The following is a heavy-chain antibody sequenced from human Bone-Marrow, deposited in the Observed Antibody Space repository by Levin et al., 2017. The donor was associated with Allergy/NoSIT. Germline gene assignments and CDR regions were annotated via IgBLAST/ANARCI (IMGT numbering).Heavy chain of an antibody. J-gene: IGHJ5*02. V-gene: IGHV4-59*01. CDR2: IYYSGST. CDR3: ARGDPVTVTQGFDP. Sequence: SQTLSLTCTVSGGSISSYYWSWIRQPPGKGLEWIGYIYYSGSTNYNPSLKSRVTISVDTSKNQFSLKLSSVTAADTAVYYCARGDPVTVTQGFDPWGQGTLVTVSS. CDR1: GGSISSYY. D-gene: IGHD4-17*01.